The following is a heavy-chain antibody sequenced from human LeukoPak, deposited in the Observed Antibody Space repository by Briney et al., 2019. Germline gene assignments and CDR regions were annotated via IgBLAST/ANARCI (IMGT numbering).Heavy chain of an antibody. D-gene: IGHD5-24*01. CDR2: IYYSGST. CDR1: GGSISSSNW. V-gene: IGHV4-4*02. Sequence: SGTLSLTCAVSGGSISSSNWWSWVRQPPGKGLEWIGEIYYSGSTYYNPSLKSRVTISVDTSKNQFSLKLSSVTAADTAVYYCARQLSVRLFFDYWGQGTLVTVSS. J-gene: IGHJ4*02. CDR3: ARQLSVRLFFDY.